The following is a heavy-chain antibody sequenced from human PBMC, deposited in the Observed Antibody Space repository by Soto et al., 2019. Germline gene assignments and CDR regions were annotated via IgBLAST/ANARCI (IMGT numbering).Heavy chain of an antibody. D-gene: IGHD1-1*01. J-gene: IGHJ4*02. V-gene: IGHV3-7*03. Sequence: EVQLVDSGGCLVQPGGSLRLSCAASGFTFSNYWMTWVRQAPGKGLEWVANINLDGSEKHYVDSVRGRFTISRDNTKDSLSLQMNSLRVEDTAVYYCARARGTDSWGQGTLVTVSS. CDR1: GFTFSNYW. CDR3: ARARGTDS. CDR2: INLDGSEK.